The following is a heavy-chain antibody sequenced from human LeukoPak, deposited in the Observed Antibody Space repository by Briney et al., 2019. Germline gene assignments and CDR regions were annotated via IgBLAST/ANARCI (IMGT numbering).Heavy chain of an antibody. J-gene: IGHJ6*03. CDR2: IKTKTAGGTI. Sequence: GGSLRLSCATSGFTFNNAWMSWVRQAPGKGLEWVGRIKTKTAGGTIDYAAFVKGRFTISRDDSQNMVFLQMSSLKTEDTAVYYCARGIAAAGTMGYYYYMDVWGKGTTVTVSS. V-gene: IGHV3-15*01. CDR1: GFTFNNAW. CDR3: ARGIAAAGTMGYYYYMDV. D-gene: IGHD6-13*01.